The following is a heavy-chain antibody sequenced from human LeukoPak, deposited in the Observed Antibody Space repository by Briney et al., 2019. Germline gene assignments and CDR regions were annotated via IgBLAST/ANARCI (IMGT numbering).Heavy chain of an antibody. CDR2: IYSGGST. CDR3: ARDERYYYGSGSYYYYGLDV. CDR1: GFTVSSNY. D-gene: IGHD3-10*01. V-gene: IGHV3-53*01. Sequence: GGSLRLSCAASGFTVSSNYMSWVRQAPGKGLEWVSVIYSGGSTYYADSVKGRFTISRDNARNSLYLQMNNLRAEDTAVYYCARDERYYYGSGSYYYYGLDVWGQGTTVTVSS. J-gene: IGHJ6*02.